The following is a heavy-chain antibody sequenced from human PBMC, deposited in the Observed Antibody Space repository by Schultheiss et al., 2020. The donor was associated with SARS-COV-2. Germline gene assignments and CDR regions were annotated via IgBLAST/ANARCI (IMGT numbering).Heavy chain of an antibody. CDR1: GFTFSSYG. CDR2: ISYDGSNK. D-gene: IGHD2-15*01. Sequence: GGSLRLSCAASGFTFSSYGMHWVRQAPGKGLEWVAVISYDGSNKYYADSVKGRFTISRDNSKNTLYLQMNSLRAEDTAVYYCARGGIVVVVAATGPDYWGQGTLGTVSS. CDR3: ARGGIVVVVAATGPDY. J-gene: IGHJ4*02. V-gene: IGHV3-30*03.